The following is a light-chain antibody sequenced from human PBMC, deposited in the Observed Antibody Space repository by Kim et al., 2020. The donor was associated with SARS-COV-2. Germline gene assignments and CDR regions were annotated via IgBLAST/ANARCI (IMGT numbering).Light chain of an antibody. CDR2: RNN. Sequence: QTPTLTCPGTSNNLGDQGVAWLQQPQGHPPNLLSSRNNKRPSGIAERFSASRSGNAAFLTITGLQPEDEADYYCSAWDDSLKAWVFGGGTQLTVL. CDR1: SNNLGDQG. CDR3: SAWDDSLKAWV. J-gene: IGLJ3*02. V-gene: IGLV10-54*04.